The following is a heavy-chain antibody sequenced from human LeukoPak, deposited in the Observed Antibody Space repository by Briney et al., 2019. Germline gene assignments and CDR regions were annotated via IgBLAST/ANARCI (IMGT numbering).Heavy chain of an antibody. Sequence: ASVKVSCKASGYTFTSYGISWVRQAPGQGLEWMGWISAYNGNTNYAQKLQGRVTMTTDTSTSTAYTELRSLRSDDTAVYYCARDDYGDYFAFDIWGQGTMVTVSS. D-gene: IGHD4-17*01. V-gene: IGHV1-18*01. J-gene: IGHJ3*02. CDR3: ARDDYGDYFAFDI. CDR2: ISAYNGNT. CDR1: GYTFTSYG.